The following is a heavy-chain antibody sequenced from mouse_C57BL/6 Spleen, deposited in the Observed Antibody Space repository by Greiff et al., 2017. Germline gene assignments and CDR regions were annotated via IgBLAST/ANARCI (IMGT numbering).Heavy chain of an antibody. CDR2: IWSDGST. J-gene: IGHJ4*01. Sequence: VHLVESGPGLVAPSQSLSITCTVSGFSLTGYGVHWVRQAPGKGLEWLVVIWSDGSTTYNSALKSRLSISRDNSTRQVFLKMNSLQTDDTATYYCARQGQDYYAMDYWDQGTSVTVSS. CDR1: GFSLTGYG. D-gene: IGHD3-3*01. V-gene: IGHV2-6-1*01. CDR3: ARQGQDYYAMDY.